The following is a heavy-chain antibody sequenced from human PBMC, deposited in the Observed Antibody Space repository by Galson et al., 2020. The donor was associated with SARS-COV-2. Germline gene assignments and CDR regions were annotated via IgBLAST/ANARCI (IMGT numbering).Heavy chain of an antibody. D-gene: IGHD1-26*01. CDR1: GYTYGMYY. Sequence: GESLKIYCRASGYTYGMYYIHWIQQTPGQGLEWMGLNNPNSGKTTYTERFQDRITMTRDTSTSTLYMQLTSLKSEDTAVYYCAKMGSSNYWGQGTLVIVSS. V-gene: IGHV1-46*01. J-gene: IGHJ4*02. CDR2: NNPNSGKT. CDR3: AKMGSSNY.